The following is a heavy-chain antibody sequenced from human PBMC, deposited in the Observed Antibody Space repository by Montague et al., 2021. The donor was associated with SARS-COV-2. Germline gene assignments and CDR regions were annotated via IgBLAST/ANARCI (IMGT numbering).Heavy chain of an antibody. CDR1: GGSISSGSYY. J-gene: IGHJ5*02. V-gene: IGHV4-61*02. Sequence: TLSLTCSVSGGSISSGSYYWSWIRQPAGKGLEWIGRIYTSGGANYNLSLNSRVTISVDTSKNQLSLNSTSVTAADTDVYYCARAALPGRKDWFDPWGQGTLVTVSS. CDR3: ARAALPGRKDWFDP. CDR2: IYTSGGA. D-gene: IGHD2-2*01.